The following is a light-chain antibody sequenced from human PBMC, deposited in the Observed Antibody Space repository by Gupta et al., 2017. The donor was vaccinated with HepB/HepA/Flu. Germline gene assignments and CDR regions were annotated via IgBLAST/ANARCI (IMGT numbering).Light chain of an antibody. J-gene: IGKJ1*01. CDR1: QSISVY. Sequence: DIQMTQSPSSLSASVGDRVAITCRESQSISVYLNWYQQKPGKAPQLMIYAASRVKRGVPWCFSGSGEGKDFTHTSSRHQHEDYAGYYWQQSYPTRTFGQGTKVEIK. V-gene: IGKV1-39*01. CDR3: QQSYPTRT. CDR2: AAS.